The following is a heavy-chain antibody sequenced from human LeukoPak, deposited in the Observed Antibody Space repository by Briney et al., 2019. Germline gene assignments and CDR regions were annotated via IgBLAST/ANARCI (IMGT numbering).Heavy chain of an antibody. D-gene: IGHD3-22*01. V-gene: IGHV3-23*01. CDR1: GFTFSSYA. CDR3: ARDRGSGYYCYFDY. J-gene: IGHJ4*02. Sequence: PGGSLRLSCAASGFTFSSYAMSWVRQAPGKGLEWVSAISGSGGSTYYADSVKGRFTISRDNSKNTLYLQMNSLRAEDTAVYYCARDRGSGYYCYFDYWGQGTLVTVSS. CDR2: ISGSGGST.